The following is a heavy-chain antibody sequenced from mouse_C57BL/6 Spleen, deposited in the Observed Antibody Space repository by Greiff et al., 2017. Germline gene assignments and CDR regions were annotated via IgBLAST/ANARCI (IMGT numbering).Heavy chain of an antibody. CDR1: GYTFTDYE. CDR2: IDPETGGT. D-gene: IGHD2-1*01. Sequence: VQLQQSGAELVRPGASVTLSCTASGYTFTDYEMHWVKQTPVHGLEWIGAIDPETGGTAYNQKFKGKAILTADKSSSTAYMVLRILTSEYSAVYYCTRWDCNSDYWGQGTTLTVAS. V-gene: IGHV1-15*01. J-gene: IGHJ2*01. CDR3: TRWDCNSDY.